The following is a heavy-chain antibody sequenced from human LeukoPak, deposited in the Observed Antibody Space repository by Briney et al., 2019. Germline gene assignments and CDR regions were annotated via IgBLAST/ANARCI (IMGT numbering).Heavy chain of an antibody. V-gene: IGHV4-61*02. J-gene: IGHJ4*02. CDR3: ARDHNGSWYIYYFDY. Sequence: SETLSLTCTVSGGSMNSGNYYWSWIRQPAGKGLEWIARIYTSGTTNYNPSLKSRVTISLDTSKNQFSLKLSSVTAADTAVYYCARDHNGSWYIYYFDYWGQGTLVTVSS. D-gene: IGHD6-13*01. CDR2: IYTSGTT. CDR1: GGSMNSGNYY.